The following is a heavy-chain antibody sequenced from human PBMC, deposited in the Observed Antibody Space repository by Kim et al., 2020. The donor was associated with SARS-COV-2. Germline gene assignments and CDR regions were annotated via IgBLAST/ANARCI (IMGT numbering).Heavy chain of an antibody. D-gene: IGHD2-2*01. CDR2: IYYSGST. V-gene: IGHV4-39*01. J-gene: IGHJ4*02. CDR1: GGSISSSSYY. CDR3: AGGGEIVVVPPAMIFPRPVDY. Sequence: SETLSLTCTVSGGSISSSSYYWGWIRQPPGKGLEWLGSIYYSGSTYYNPSLKSRVTISVDTSKNQFSLKLSSVTAAYTAVYYCAGGGEIVVVPPAMIFPRPVDYWGQGTLVTVSS.